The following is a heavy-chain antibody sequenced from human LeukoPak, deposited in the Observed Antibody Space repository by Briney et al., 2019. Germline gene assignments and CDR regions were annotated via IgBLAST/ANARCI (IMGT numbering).Heavy chain of an antibody. CDR1: GGSISSSSYF. V-gene: IGHV4-39*01. CDR3: ARHDSLGYSTSWYLDY. Sequence: SETLSLTCTVSGGSISSSSYFWGWIRQPPGKGLEWIGSIYYSGSTYYNPSLKSRLTISVDTSKNQFSLKLSSVTAADTAVYYCARHDSLGYSTSWYLDYWGQGTLVTVSS. D-gene: IGHD6-13*01. CDR2: IYYSGST. J-gene: IGHJ4*02.